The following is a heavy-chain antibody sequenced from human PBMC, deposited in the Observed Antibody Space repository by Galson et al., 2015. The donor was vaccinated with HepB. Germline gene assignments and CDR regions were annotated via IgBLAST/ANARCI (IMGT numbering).Heavy chain of an antibody. CDR1: GFTFNSYG. D-gene: IGHD5-24*01. CDR3: AKEGDGYNFFWGSGDYFDY. CDR2: IRFDGTNK. Sequence: SLRLSCAASGFTFNSYGMHWVRQAPGKGLEWVAFIRFDGTNKYYADSVKGRFTISRDNSKNTLFLQMNSLRPEDTALYYCAKEGDGYNFFWGSGDYFDYWGQGTLVTVSS. V-gene: IGHV3-30*02. J-gene: IGHJ4*02.